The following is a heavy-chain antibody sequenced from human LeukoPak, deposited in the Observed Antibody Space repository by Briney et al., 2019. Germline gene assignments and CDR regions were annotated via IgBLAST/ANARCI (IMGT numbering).Heavy chain of an antibody. J-gene: IGHJ4*02. CDR3: ARGGHDFNPFYW. Sequence: GGSLRLSCAASGFTFSTYDMGWVRQAPGKGLEWVSSIKGGGGDPFYADSVKGRFTISRDNSKNTLFLQLNSLRAEDSAVYYCARGGHDFNPFYWWGQGTLVTVSS. CDR1: GFTFSTYD. CDR2: IKGGGGDP. V-gene: IGHV3-23*01. D-gene: IGHD2-21*02.